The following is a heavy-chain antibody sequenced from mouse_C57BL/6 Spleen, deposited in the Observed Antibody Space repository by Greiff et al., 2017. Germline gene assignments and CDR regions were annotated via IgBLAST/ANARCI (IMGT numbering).Heavy chain of an antibody. CDR3: ARYEGVYDYDGWYFDV. CDR2: IRNKANGYTT. Sequence: EVKVVESGGGLVQPGGSLSLSRAASGFTFTDYYMSWVRQPPGKALEWLGFIRNKANGYTTEYSASVKGRFTISRDNSQSILYLQMNALRAEDSATYYCARYEGVYDYDGWYFDVWGTGTTVTVSS. CDR1: GFTFTDYY. J-gene: IGHJ1*03. D-gene: IGHD2-4*01. V-gene: IGHV7-3*01.